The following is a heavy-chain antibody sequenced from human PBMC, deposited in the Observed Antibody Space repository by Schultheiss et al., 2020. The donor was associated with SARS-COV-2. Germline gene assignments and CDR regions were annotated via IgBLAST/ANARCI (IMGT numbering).Heavy chain of an antibody. CDR2: IIPIFGTA. D-gene: IGHD3-3*01. V-gene: IGHV1-69*13. CDR1: GGTFSSYA. CDR3: ARDRYDFWSGYVSYWYFDL. J-gene: IGHJ2*01. Sequence: VMVSCKASGGTFSSYAISWVRQAPGQGLEWMGGIIPIFGTANYAQKFQGRVTITADESTSTAYMELSSLRSEDTAVYYCARDRYDFWSGYVSYWYFDLWGRGTLVTVSS.